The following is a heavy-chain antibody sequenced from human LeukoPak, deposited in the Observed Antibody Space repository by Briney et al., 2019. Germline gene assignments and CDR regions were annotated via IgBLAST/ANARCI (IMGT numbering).Heavy chain of an antibody. CDR3: ARARRTVTTIYYFDY. D-gene: IGHD4-17*01. CDR2: IYYSGST. CDR1: GGSISSSSYY. Sequence: SETLSLTCTVSGGSISSSSYYWGWIRQPPGKGLEWIGSIYYSGSTYYNPSLKSRVTISVDTSKNQFSLKLSSVTAADTAVYYCARARRTVTTIYYFDYWGQGTLVTVSS. V-gene: IGHV4-39*07. J-gene: IGHJ4*02.